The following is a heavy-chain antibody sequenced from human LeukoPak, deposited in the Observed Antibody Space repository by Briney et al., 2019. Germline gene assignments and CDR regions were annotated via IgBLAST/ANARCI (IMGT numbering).Heavy chain of an antibody. V-gene: IGHV6-1*01. D-gene: IGHD5-12*01. J-gene: IGHJ4*02. CDR2: TYYRSKWYN. CDR3: ARSPEYSGYDDYFDY. Sequence: SQTLSLTSAISGDSVSSNSAAWNWIRQSPSRGLEWLGRTYYRSKWYNDYAVSVKSRITINPDTSKNQFSLQLNSVTPEDTAVYYCARSPEYSGYDDYFDYWGQGTLVTVSS. CDR1: GDSVSSNSAA.